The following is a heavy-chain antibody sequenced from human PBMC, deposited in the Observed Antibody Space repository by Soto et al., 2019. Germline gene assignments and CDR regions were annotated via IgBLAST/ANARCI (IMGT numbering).Heavy chain of an antibody. V-gene: IGHV3-11*01. CDR2: ISGDGTTI. J-gene: IGHJ4*02. Sequence: GGSLRLSCAASGFRFSDHYMTWIRQAPRKGLEWVSKISGDGTTIYYADSVKGRFTVSRDNAKNSVYLQMNSLRAEDTAVYYCASDPYYYASGFWGQGTLVTVSS. D-gene: IGHD3-10*01. CDR1: GFRFSDHY. CDR3: ASDPYYYASGF.